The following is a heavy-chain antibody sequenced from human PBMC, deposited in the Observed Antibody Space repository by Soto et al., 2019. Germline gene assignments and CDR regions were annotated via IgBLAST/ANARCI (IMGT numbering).Heavy chain of an antibody. CDR3: AKTAEEVAGTVYGH. CDR1: GFTFSNYA. CDR2: ISGSGGRT. D-gene: IGHD6-19*01. Sequence: EVQLLESGGGLVQPGGSLRLSCAASGFTFSNYAMGWVRQAPGKGLEWVSGISGSGGRTYYADSVKGRFTISRDNSKNTLYLQISSLRAEDTAVYYCAKTAEEVAGTVYGHWGQGTLVTVSS. V-gene: IGHV3-23*01. J-gene: IGHJ4*02.